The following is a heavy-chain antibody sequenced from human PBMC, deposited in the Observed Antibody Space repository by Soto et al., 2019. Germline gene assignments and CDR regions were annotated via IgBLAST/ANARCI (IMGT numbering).Heavy chain of an antibody. CDR1: GYTFTSYG. V-gene: IGHV1-18*01. D-gene: IGHD4-17*01. Sequence: ASVKVSCKASGYTFTSYGISWVRQAPGQGLEWMGWISAYNGNTNYAQKLQGRVTMTTDTSTSTAYMELRSLRSDDTAVYYCARDVADPAHTTVTTDYWGQGTLVTVSS. J-gene: IGHJ4*02. CDR3: ARDVADPAHTTVTTDY. CDR2: ISAYNGNT.